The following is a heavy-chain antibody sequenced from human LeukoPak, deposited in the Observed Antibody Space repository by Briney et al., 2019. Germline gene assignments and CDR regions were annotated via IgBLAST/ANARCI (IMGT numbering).Heavy chain of an antibody. CDR1: GFTFSSYA. D-gene: IGHD3-9*01. V-gene: IGHV3-30*02. Sequence: GRSLRLSCAASGFTFSSYAMHWVRQAPGKGLEWVAFIRYDGSNKYYADSVKGRFTISRDNSKNTLYLQMNSLRAEDTAVYYCAKDGMTGALDYWGQGTLVTVSS. CDR3: AKDGMTGALDY. J-gene: IGHJ4*02. CDR2: IRYDGSNK.